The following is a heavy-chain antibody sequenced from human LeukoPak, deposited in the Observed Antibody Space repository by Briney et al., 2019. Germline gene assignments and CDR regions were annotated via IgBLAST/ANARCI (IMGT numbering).Heavy chain of an antibody. CDR3: AKADSSSWYENWFDP. V-gene: IGHV3-9*01. Sequence: GGSLRLSCAASGFTFDDYAMHWVRQAPGKGLEWVSGISWNSGSIGYADSVKGRFTISRDNAKNSLYLQMNSLRAEDTALYYCAKADSSSWYENWFDPWGQGTLVTVSS. J-gene: IGHJ5*02. D-gene: IGHD6-13*01. CDR2: ISWNSGSI. CDR1: GFTFDDYA.